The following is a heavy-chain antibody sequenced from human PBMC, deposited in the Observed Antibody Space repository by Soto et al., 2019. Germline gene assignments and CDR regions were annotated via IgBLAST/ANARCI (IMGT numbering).Heavy chain of an antibody. J-gene: IGHJ6*03. V-gene: IGHV1-2*04. Sequence: ASVKVSCKASGYTFTGYYMHWVRQAPGQGLEWMGWINPNSGGTNYAQKFQGWVTMTRDTSISTAYMELGRLGSDDPAVYYCARSSTVTTTPGYYYYMDVWGKGTTVTVSS. D-gene: IGHD4-17*01. CDR2: INPNSGGT. CDR1: GYTFTGYY. CDR3: ARSSTVTTTPGYYYYMDV.